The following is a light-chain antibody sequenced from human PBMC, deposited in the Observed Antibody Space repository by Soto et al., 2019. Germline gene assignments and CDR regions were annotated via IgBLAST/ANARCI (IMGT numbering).Light chain of an antibody. CDR1: QSVSSSS. CDR2: DTS. J-gene: IGKJ4*01. CDR3: QQYVSSPLT. Sequence: EIVLTQSPGTLSLSPGERATLSCRASQSVSSSSLAWYQQKPGQAPRLLIYDTSSRATGIPDRFSGSGSGTDFTLTISSLEPEDFAAYYCQQYVSSPLTFGGGTKVDIK. V-gene: IGKV3-20*01.